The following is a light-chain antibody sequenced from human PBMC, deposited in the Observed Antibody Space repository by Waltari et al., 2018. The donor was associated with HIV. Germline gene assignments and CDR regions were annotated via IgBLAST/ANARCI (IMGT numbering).Light chain of an antibody. CDR3: CSYAGDSTYV. V-gene: IGLV2-23*01. Sequence: QSALAQPASLSGSLGQSITISCTGTSRAVGIYYLVTWYQQYPGKAPQLIIYEDHKRPSGVSDRLSGSKSGNTAFLTISGLQADDEADYYCCSYAGDSTYVFGTGTKVTVL. CDR1: SRAVGIYYL. CDR2: EDH. J-gene: IGLJ1*01.